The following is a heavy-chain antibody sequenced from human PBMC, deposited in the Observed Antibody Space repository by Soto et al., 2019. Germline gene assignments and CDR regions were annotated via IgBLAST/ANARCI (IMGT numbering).Heavy chain of an antibody. V-gene: IGHV4-39*02. CDR1: GGSISYNSSY. CDR3: ARLVVVAPVANA. Sequence: SETLSLTCSVSGGSISYNSSYWGWIRQPPGKGLEWVGGIFYTGTTYYSPSLKDRVTISVDTSKNSFSLNLTSVTATDTAVYFCARLVVVAPVANAWGQGTLVTVSS. CDR2: IFYTGTT. J-gene: IGHJ5*02. D-gene: IGHD2-21*01.